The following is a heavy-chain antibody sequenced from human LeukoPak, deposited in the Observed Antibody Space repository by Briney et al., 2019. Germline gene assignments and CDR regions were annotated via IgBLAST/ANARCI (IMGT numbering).Heavy chain of an antibody. Sequence: PGGSLRPSCAASGFTFSSYGMHWVRQAPGKGLEWVAFIRYDGSNKYYADSVKGRFTISRDNSKNALYLQMNSLRAEDTAVYYCANLGQHDSSGYYRLYYFDYWGQGTLVTVSS. D-gene: IGHD3-22*01. J-gene: IGHJ4*02. CDR1: GFTFSSYG. CDR2: IRYDGSNK. V-gene: IGHV3-30*02. CDR3: ANLGQHDSSGYYRLYYFDY.